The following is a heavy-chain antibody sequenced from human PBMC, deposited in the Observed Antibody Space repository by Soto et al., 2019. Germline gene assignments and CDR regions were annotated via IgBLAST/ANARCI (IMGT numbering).Heavy chain of an antibody. V-gene: IGHV1-24*01. J-gene: IGHJ4*02. CDR2: FDPEDGET. Sequence: GASVKVSCKVSGYTLTELSMHWVRQAPGKGLEWMGGFDPEDGETIYAQKLQGRVTMTTDTSTSTAYMELRSLRSDDTAVYYCARATEQWLDYWGQGTLVTVSS. CDR1: GYTLTELS. D-gene: IGHD6-19*01. CDR3: ARATEQWLDY.